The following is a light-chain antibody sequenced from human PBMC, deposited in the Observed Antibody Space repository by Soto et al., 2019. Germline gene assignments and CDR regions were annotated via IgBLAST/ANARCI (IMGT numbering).Light chain of an antibody. J-gene: IGKJ1*01. V-gene: IGKV3-11*01. Sequence: EIVLTQSPATLSFSPGERATLSCRASHSVGSFLAWYQQKPGQAPRLLISDATHRASGIPARFSGSGSGTDFTITISSLEPEDFAVYFCLQRSDWPSGAFGQGTRVEVK. CDR3: LQRSDWPSGA. CDR1: HSVGSF. CDR2: DAT.